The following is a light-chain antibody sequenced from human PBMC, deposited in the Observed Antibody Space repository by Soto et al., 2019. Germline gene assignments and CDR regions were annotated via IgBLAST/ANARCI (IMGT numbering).Light chain of an antibody. CDR2: KGT. CDR1: SDDVGAYNS. CDR3: CSAEPERTYV. V-gene: IGLV2-23*01. J-gene: IGLJ1*01. Sequence: QSVLAQPASVSGSPGQSITISCTGTSDDVGAYNSVSWYQQLPHKAPQVILYKGTQRPSGVSSRFSGSTSGNAASLTISGLQADDEADYSFCSAEPERTYVFGTGTKLTVL.